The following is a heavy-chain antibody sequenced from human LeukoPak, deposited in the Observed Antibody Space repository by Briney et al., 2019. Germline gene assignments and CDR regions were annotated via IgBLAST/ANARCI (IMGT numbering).Heavy chain of an antibody. CDR2: IYSGGST. D-gene: IGHD3-10*01. CDR1: GFTVSSNY. Sequence: GGSLRLSCAASGFTVSSNYMSWVRQAPGKGLEWVSVIYSGGSTYYADSVKGRFTISRDNSKNTLYLQMNRLRAEDTAVYYCARRRAGITMVRGVIQYYYYMDVWGKGTTVTISS. J-gene: IGHJ6*03. V-gene: IGHV3-66*02. CDR3: ARRRAGITMVRGVIQYYYYMDV.